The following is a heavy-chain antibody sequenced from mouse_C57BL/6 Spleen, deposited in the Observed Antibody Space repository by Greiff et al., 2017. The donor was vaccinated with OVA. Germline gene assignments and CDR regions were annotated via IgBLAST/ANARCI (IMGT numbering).Heavy chain of an antibody. CDR1: GYTFTEYT. V-gene: IGHV1-62-2*01. CDR3: ARHEEKGSLIFPLDY. CDR2: FYPGSGSI. Sequence: VELMESGAELVKPGASVKLSCKASGYTFTEYTIHWVKQRSGQGLEWIGWFYPGSGSIKYNEKFKDKATLTADKSSSTVYMELSRLTSEDSAVYFCARHEEKGSLIFPLDYWGQGTTLTVSS. J-gene: IGHJ2*01.